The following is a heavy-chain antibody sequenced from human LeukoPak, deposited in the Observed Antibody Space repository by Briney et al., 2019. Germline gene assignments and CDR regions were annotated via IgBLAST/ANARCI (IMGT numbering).Heavy chain of an antibody. CDR2: ISYDGSNK. Sequence: GGSLRLSCAASGFTFSSYGMHWVRQAPGKGLEWVAVISYDGSNKYYADSVKGRFTISRDNSKNTLYLQMNSLRAEDTAVYYCATRGGGYCGSTSCYRSASDYYCYYGMDVWGQGTTVTVSS. V-gene: IGHV3-30*03. D-gene: IGHD2-2*03. J-gene: IGHJ6*02. CDR3: ATRGGGYCGSTSCYRSASDYYCYYGMDV. CDR1: GFTFSSYG.